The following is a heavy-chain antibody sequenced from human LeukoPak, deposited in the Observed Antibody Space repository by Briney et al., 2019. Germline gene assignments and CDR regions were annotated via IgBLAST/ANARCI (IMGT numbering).Heavy chain of an antibody. J-gene: IGHJ6*02. CDR3: ARDFKTPAYYYGMDV. CDR1: GFTFSTYS. V-gene: IGHV3-21*05. CDR2: ISTSSRYT. Sequence: PGGSLRLSCAASGFTFSTYSMNWIRQAPGKGLEWVSYISTSSRYTNYADSVKGRFTISRDNAKNSLYLQMNSLRAEDTAVYYCARDFKTPAYYYGMDVWGQGTTVTVSS.